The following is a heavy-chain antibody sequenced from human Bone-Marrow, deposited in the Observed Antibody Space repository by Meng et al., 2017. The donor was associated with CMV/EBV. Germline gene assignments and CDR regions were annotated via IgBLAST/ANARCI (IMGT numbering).Heavy chain of an antibody. J-gene: IGHJ4*02. CDR3: ATSLD. Sequence: GESLKISCAASGFTFSRYSMNWVRQAPGKGLEWVSSISSSRSYIYYADSVKGRFTISRDNAKNSLYLQMNSLRAEDTAVYYCATSLDWGQGTLVTVSS. CDR1: GFTFSRYS. V-gene: IGHV3-21*04. CDR2: ISSSRSYI.